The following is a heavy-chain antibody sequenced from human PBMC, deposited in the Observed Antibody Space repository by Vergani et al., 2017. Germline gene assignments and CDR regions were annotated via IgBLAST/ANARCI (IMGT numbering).Heavy chain of an antibody. D-gene: IGHD3-10*01. CDR2: ISYDGSNK. V-gene: IGHV3-30*18. Sequence: QVQLVESGGGVVQPGRSLRLSCAASGFTFSSYGMHWVRQAPGKGLEWVAVISYDGSNKYYADSVKGRFTISRDNSKNTLYLQMNSLRAEDTAVYYCAKEAPWGYYGPGSYSDWGQGTLVTVSS. J-gene: IGHJ4*02. CDR1: GFTFSSYG. CDR3: AKEAPWGYYGPGSYSD.